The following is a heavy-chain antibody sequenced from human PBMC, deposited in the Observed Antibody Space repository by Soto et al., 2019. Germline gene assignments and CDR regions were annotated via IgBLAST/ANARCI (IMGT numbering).Heavy chain of an antibody. CDR2: MNPNSGNT. Sequence: QVQLVQSGAEVKKPGASVKVSCKASGYTFTSYDINWVQQATGQGLEWMGWMNPNSGNTGYAQKFQGRVTMTRNRSLSNAYMELSRLRAEDTAVYYCARRRTVTRRYNWFYPWGQGTLVTVSS. CDR3: ARRRTVTRRYNWFYP. V-gene: IGHV1-8*01. CDR1: GYTFTSYD. D-gene: IGHD4-17*01. J-gene: IGHJ5*02.